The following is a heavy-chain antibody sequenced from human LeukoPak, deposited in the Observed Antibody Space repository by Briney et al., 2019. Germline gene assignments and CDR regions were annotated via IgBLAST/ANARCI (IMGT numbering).Heavy chain of an antibody. CDR1: GGSISSYY. CDR2: IYYSGST. CDR3: ARDPGSSWYFWFDP. J-gene: IGHJ5*02. Sequence: PSETLSLTCTVSGGSISSYYWSWIRQPPGKGLEWIGYIYYSGSTNYNPSLKSRVTISVDTSKNQFSLKLSSVTAADTAVYYCARDPGSSWYFWFDPWGQGTLVTVSS. D-gene: IGHD6-13*01. V-gene: IGHV4-59*01.